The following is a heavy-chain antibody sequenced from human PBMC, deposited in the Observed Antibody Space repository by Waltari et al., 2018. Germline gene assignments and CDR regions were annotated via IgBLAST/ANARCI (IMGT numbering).Heavy chain of an antibody. V-gene: IGHV4-4*02. Sequence: QLQLQESGPGLVRPSGTLSLICAVSGDSMGSTDCWSWVRQSPGKGLEWIGQVRGDGRTNYNPSFASRVIISLDTSTHHFALEVTSATAADTALYYWARDRGRGLYLDTWGQGILVTVAP. CDR2: VRGDGRT. J-gene: IGHJ4*02. CDR3: ARDRGRGLYLDT. CDR1: GDSMGSTDC. D-gene: IGHD2-15*01.